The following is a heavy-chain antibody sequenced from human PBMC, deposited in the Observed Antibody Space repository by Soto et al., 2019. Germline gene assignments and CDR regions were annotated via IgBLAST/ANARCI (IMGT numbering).Heavy chain of an antibody. D-gene: IGHD1-7*01. CDR2: ISYDGSNK. V-gene: IGHV3-30*18. J-gene: IGHJ4*02. CDR3: ANDYYNWTYGSFDY. CDR1: GFTGTSYG. Sequence: PGGSLRLAGAASGFTGTSYGKLWVRQAPGKGPEWVAVISYDGSNKYYADSVKGRFTISRDNSKNTLYLQMNSLRAEDTVVYSCANDYYNWTYGSFDYCGQG.